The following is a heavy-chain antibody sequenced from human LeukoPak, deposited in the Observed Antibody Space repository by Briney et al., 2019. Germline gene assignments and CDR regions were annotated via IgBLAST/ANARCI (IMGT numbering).Heavy chain of an antibody. CDR2: ISSSSSYI. CDR1: GFTFISYS. V-gene: IGHV3-21*01. D-gene: IGHD6-13*01. Sequence: GGSLRLSCAASGFTFISYSMNWVRQAPGKGLEWVSSISSSSSYIFYADSVKGRFTISRDNAKNSLYLQMDSLRAEDTAVYYCARGFGSSRFYFDYWGQGTLVTVSS. J-gene: IGHJ4*02. CDR3: ARGFGSSRFYFDY.